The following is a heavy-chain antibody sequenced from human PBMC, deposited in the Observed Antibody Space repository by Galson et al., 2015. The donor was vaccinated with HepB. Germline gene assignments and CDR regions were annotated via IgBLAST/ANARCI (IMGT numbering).Heavy chain of an antibody. CDR1: GFTFSGYA. D-gene: IGHD5-12*01. CDR3: TTLSDNVATNAATSSWYFDL. CDR2: IRTKANSYAT. V-gene: IGHV3-73*01. Sequence: SLRLSCAASGFTFSGYAMHWVRQASGKGLEWVGRIRTKANSYATAYAASVKGRFTIYRDDSKNTAYLQMNSLKSEDTAGYCCTTLSDNVATNAATSSWYFDLWGRGTLVTVS. J-gene: IGHJ2*01.